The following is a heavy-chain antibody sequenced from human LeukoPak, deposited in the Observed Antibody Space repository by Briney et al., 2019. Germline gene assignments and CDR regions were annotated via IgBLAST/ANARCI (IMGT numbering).Heavy chain of an antibody. J-gene: IGHJ5*01. V-gene: IGHV1-2*02. CDR1: GYSFTDYY. CDR2: INPHGGVT. Sequence: ASLQVSCKASGYSFTDYYIHWVRQAPGQGLEWMASINPHGGVTNSAQEFQGRVTVTRDASISTAYLELSGLRSDDTAVYYCARERTPIALKIMIIFDSWGQGTLITVSS. CDR3: ARERTPIALKIMIIFDS. D-gene: IGHD3-16*01.